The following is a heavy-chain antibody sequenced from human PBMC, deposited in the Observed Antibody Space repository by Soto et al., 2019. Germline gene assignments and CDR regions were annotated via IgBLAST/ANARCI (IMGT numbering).Heavy chain of an antibody. CDR3: ARDPGGGSSWYYYYYGMDV. V-gene: IGHV6-1*01. CDR1: GDSVSSNSAA. J-gene: IGHJ6*02. CDR2: TYYRSKWYN. Sequence: QPLSIPCSISGDSVSSNSAACNLIRQSPSRGLEWLGRTYYRSKWYNDYAVSVKGRITINPDTSKNQFSLQLNSVTPEDTAVYYCARDPGGGSSWYYYYYGMDVWGQGTTVTVSS. D-gene: IGHD6-13*01.